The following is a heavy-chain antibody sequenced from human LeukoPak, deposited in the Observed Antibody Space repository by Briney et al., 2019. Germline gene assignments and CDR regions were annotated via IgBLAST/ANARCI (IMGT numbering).Heavy chain of an antibody. Sequence: SETLSLTCTVSGGSISSYYWSWIRQPPGKRLEWIGYIYYSGGTNYNPSLKSRVTISVDTSKNQFSLKLSSVTAADTAVYYCARAGGSIAVAGSFDYWGQGTLVTVSS. CDR2: IYYSGGT. CDR1: GGSISSYY. V-gene: IGHV4-59*01. D-gene: IGHD6-19*01. CDR3: ARAGGSIAVAGSFDY. J-gene: IGHJ4*02.